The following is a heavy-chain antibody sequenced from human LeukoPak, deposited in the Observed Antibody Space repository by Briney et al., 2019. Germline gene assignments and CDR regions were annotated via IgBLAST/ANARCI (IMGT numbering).Heavy chain of an antibody. D-gene: IGHD3-22*01. V-gene: IGHV3-20*04. CDR2: ISRNGGSA. CDR3: ARSITMMNL. J-gene: IGHJ4*02. CDR1: GFTFDEYG. Sequence: PGGSLRLSCAASGFTFDEYGMTWVRHAPGKGLEWVSGISRNGGSAGYADSVKGRFTITRDNAKNSLYLQMNSLRAEDTALYYCARSITMMNLWGQGTLVTVSS.